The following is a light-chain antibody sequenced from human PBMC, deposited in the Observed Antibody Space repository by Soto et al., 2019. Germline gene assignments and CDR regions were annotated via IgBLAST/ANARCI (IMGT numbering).Light chain of an antibody. J-gene: IGKJ2*01. CDR3: QQYHNWPPQYT. Sequence: EIVMTQSPASLTVSPGDGATLSCWASQRVASNVAWYQQKPGQGPRLLIHGASTRAAGVPARFSGSGSGTDFTLTNSGMQSEDFAVYYCQQYHNWPPQYTFVQGTKPQIK. CDR1: QRVASN. CDR2: GAS. V-gene: IGKV3-15*01.